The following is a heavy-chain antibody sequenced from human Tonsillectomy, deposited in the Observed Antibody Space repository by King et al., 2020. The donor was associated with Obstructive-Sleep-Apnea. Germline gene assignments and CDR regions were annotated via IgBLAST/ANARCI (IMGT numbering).Heavy chain of an antibody. Sequence: EVQLVESGGGLVQPGGSLRPSCAASGFTFSSYAMSWVRQAPGKGLEWVSAISGSGGSTYYADSVKGRFTISRDNSKNTLYLQMNSLRAEDTAVYYCAKIAVWDSSGGQTGDYWGQGTLVTVSS. J-gene: IGHJ4*02. V-gene: IGHV3-23*04. CDR2: ISGSGGST. D-gene: IGHD3-22*01. CDR1: GFTFSSYA. CDR3: AKIAVWDSSGGQTGDY.